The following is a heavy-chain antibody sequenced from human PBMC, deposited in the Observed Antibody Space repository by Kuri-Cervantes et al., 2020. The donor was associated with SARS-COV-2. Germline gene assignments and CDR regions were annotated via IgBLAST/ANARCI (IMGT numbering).Heavy chain of an antibody. CDR3: ARNRQGIADVY. J-gene: IGHJ4*02. V-gene: IGHV2-5*05. CDR2: IYWDDDK. D-gene: IGHD6-13*01. Sequence: SGPTLVKPTQTLTLTCTFSGFSLSTSGVGVGWIRQPPGKALEWLALIYWDDDKRYGPSLKSRLTITKDTNKNQEVLTMTHMDPVNTAKYYCARNRQGIADVYWGQGTLVTVSS. CDR1: GFSLSTSGVG.